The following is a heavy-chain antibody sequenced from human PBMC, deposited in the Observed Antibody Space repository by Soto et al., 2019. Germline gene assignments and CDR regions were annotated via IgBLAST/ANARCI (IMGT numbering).Heavy chain of an antibody. D-gene: IGHD6-19*01. CDR1: GFTFSSYW. V-gene: IGHV3-7*01. CDR2: IKQDGSEK. Sequence: EVQLVESGGGLVQPGGSLRLSCAASGFTFSSYWMSWVRQAPGKGLEWVANIKQDGSEKYYVDSVKGRFTISRDNAKNSLYLQMNSLRAEDTAVYYCARDRFSASGWHFYYYYGMDVWGQGTTVTVSS. J-gene: IGHJ6*02. CDR3: ARDRFSASGWHFYYYYGMDV.